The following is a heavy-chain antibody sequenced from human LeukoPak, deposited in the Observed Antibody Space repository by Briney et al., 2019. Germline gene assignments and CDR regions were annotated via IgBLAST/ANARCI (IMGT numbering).Heavy chain of an antibody. CDR2: INHSGST. Sequence: SETLSLTCTVSGGSISSGGYYWSWIRQPPGTGLEWIGEINHSGSTNYNPSLKSRVTTSVDTSKNQFSLKLSSVTAADTAVYYCARGSVVVVAADNWYFDLWGRGTLVTVSS. J-gene: IGHJ2*01. V-gene: IGHV4-39*07. CDR3: ARGSVVVVAADNWYFDL. CDR1: GGSISSGGYY. D-gene: IGHD2-15*01.